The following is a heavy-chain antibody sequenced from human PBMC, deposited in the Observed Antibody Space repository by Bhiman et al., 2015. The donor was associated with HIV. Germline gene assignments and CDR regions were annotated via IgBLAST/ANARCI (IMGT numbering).Heavy chain of an antibody. CDR3: ANSLPVAATPFDY. Sequence: EVQLVESGGGLVKPGGSLRLSCAASGFTFSTYNMNWVRQAPGKGLEWVSLISSTSTTIFYADSVKGRFTISRDNAKKSLYLQMNSLRREDTAVYYCANSLPVAATPFDYWGQGTLVTVSS. CDR1: GFTFSTYN. V-gene: IGHV3-21*01. CDR2: ISSTSTTI. J-gene: IGHJ4*02. D-gene: IGHD6-19*01.